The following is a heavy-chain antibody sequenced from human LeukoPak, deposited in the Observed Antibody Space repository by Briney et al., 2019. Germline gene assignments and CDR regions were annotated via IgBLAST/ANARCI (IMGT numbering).Heavy chain of an antibody. CDR2: ISSSGSTI. CDR1: GFTFSSYW. V-gene: IGHV3-11*01. Sequence: GGSLRLSCAASGFTFSSYWMSWIRQAPGKGLEWVSYISSSGSTIYYADSVKGRFTISRDNAKNSLYLQMNSLRAEDTAVYYCARDYGDDYAFDIWGQRTMVTVSS. J-gene: IGHJ3*02. D-gene: IGHD4-17*01. CDR3: ARDYGDDYAFDI.